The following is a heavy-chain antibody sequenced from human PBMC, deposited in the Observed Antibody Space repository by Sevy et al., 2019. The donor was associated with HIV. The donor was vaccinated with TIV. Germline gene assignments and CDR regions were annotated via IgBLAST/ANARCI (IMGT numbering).Heavy chain of an antibody. J-gene: IGHJ6*03. CDR2: VYASSST. Sequence: SETLSLTCTVSGGSISGYYWSWIRQPAGKGLEWIGRVYASSSTNYNPSLRIRVTISVDTSRNQFSLNLQSVTAADTAVYYCAREDFGSSWLYYYIDVWGKGTPVSVSS. CDR3: AREDFGSSWLYYYIDV. D-gene: IGHD6-13*01. CDR1: GGSISGYY. V-gene: IGHV4-4*07.